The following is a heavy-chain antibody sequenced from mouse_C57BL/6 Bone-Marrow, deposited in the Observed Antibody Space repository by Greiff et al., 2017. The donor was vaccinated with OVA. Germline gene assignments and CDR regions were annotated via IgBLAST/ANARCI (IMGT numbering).Heavy chain of an antibody. CDR2: IHPNSGST. Sequence: VQLQQPGAELVKPGASVKLSCKASGYTFTSYWMHWVKQRPGQGLEWIGMIHPNSGSTNYNEKFKSKATLTVDKSSSTAYMQLSSLTSEDSAVYYCARRYYGSSPDVWGTGTTVTVSS. J-gene: IGHJ1*03. CDR3: ARRYYGSSPDV. CDR1: GYTFTSYW. V-gene: IGHV1-64*01. D-gene: IGHD1-1*01.